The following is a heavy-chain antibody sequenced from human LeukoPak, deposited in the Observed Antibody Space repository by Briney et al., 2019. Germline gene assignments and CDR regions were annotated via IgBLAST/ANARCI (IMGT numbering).Heavy chain of an antibody. D-gene: IGHD6-19*01. V-gene: IGHV3-30*02. J-gene: IGHJ4*02. CDR1: GFTFSSFN. Sequence: GGSLRLSCGTSGFTFSSFNIHWVRQAPGKGLEWVAFIRHDGSDKYYADSVKGRFTISRDNSKSTLLLQMNSLRAEDTAVYYCAKVRWDNSGWYYLDSWGQGTLVTVSS. CDR2: IRHDGSDK. CDR3: AKVRWDNSGWYYLDS.